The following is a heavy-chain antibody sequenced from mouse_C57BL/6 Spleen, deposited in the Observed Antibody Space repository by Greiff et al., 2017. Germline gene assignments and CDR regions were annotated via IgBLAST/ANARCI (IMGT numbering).Heavy chain of an antibody. J-gene: IGHJ1*03. CDR1: GFTFSDYG. Sequence: EVHLVESGGGLVKPGGSLKLSCAASGFTFSDYGMHWVRQAPEKGLEWVAYISSGSSTIYYADTVKGRFTISRDNAKNTLFLQMTSLRSEDTAMYYCARGSLWYFDGWGTGTTVTVSS. CDR3: ARGSLWYFDG. CDR2: ISSGSSTI. V-gene: IGHV5-17*01. D-gene: IGHD6-2*01.